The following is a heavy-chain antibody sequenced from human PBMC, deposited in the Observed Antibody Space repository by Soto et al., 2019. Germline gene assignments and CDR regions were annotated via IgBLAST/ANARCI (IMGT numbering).Heavy chain of an antibody. Sequence: SVKVSCKASGGTFSSYAISWVRQAPGQGLEWMGGIIPIFGTANYAQKFQGRVTITADESTGTAYMELSSLRSEDTAVYYCARFKHFWSGYPSYFDYWGQGTLVTVSS. CDR3: ARFKHFWSGYPSYFDY. CDR1: GGTFSSYA. CDR2: IIPIFGTA. V-gene: IGHV1-69*13. D-gene: IGHD3-3*02. J-gene: IGHJ4*02.